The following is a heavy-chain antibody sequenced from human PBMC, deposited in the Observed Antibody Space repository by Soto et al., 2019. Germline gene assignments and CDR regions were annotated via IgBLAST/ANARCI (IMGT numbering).Heavy chain of an antibody. CDR1: GGSISSSSYY. D-gene: IGHD1-26*01. CDR2: IYYSGST. CDR3: ARHISGGSYWAVKSYYYGMDV. Sequence: LSLTCTVSGGSISSSSYYWGWVRHPPGKWLEWIGSIYYSGSTYYNPSLKSRVTISVDTSKNQFSLKLSSVTAADTAVYYCARHISGGSYWAVKSYYYGMDVWGQGTTVTVSS. J-gene: IGHJ6*02. V-gene: IGHV4-39*01.